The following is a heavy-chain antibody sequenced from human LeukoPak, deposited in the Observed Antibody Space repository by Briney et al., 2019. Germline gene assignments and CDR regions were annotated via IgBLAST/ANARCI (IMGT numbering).Heavy chain of an antibody. Sequence: SETLSLTCAVYGGSFSGYYWSWIRQPPGKGLEWIGEINHSGSTNYNPSLKSRVTISVDTSKNQFSLKLSSVTAADTAVYYCARGCIAAAGTRSVDWFDPWGQGTLVPVSS. CDR3: ARGCIAAAGTRSVDWFDP. D-gene: IGHD6-13*01. CDR2: INHSGST. J-gene: IGHJ5*02. V-gene: IGHV4-34*01. CDR1: GGSFSGYY.